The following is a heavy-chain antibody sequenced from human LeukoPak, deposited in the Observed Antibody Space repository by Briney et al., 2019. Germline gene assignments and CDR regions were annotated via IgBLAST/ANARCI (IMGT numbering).Heavy chain of an antibody. V-gene: IGHV4-61*01. Sequence: SETLSLTCTVSGGSVSTGTYYWSWIRQPPGKGLEWIAYIYYSGSTNYNPSLMSRVTISVDTSKNQFSLKLRSVTAADTAVYYCARDLWELQSAFDLWGQGTMVTVSS. J-gene: IGHJ3*01. CDR1: GGSVSTGTYY. CDR2: IYYSGST. D-gene: IGHD1-26*01. CDR3: ARDLWELQSAFDL.